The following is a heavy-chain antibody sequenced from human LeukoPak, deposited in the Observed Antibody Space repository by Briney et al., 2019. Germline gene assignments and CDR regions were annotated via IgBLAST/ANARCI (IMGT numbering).Heavy chain of an antibody. CDR1: GVSISTSY. J-gene: IGHJ4*02. CDR2: VYTSGDT. D-gene: IGHD1-1*01. V-gene: IGHV4-4*07. Sequence: PSETLSLTCTVSGVSISTSYWSWIRQPAGKGLERIGRVYTSGDTNYNPSLNSRLTLSVDTSKNQFSLTLTSLTAADTAVYYCARGGWNHDYWGQGTLVTVSS. CDR3: ARGGWNHDY.